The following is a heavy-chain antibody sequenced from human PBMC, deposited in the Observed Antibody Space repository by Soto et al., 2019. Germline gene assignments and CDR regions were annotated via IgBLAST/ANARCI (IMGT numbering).Heavy chain of an antibody. CDR2: INPSGGST. Sequence: GASVKVSCKASGYTITNSYMHWVRQAPGLGLEWMGIINPSGGSTSYAQRFQGRVTMTRDTSTSTVYMELSSLRSEDTAVYYCARDYYDSGGYYHHFDYWG. D-gene: IGHD3-22*01. J-gene: IGHJ4*01. CDR3: ARDYYDSGGYYHHFDY. CDR1: GYTITNSY. V-gene: IGHV1-46*03.